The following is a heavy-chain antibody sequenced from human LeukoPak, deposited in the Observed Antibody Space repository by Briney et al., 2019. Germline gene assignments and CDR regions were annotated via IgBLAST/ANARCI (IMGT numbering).Heavy chain of an antibody. Sequence: PSETLSLTCTVSGGSISSSSYYWGWIRRPPGKGLEWIGSIYYSGSTYYNPSLKSRVTISVDTSKNQFSLKLSSVTAADTAVYYCARFSNDYLDYWGQGTLVTVSS. J-gene: IGHJ4*02. V-gene: IGHV4-39*01. CDR3: ARFSNDYLDY. CDR2: IYYSGST. CDR1: GGSISSSSYY.